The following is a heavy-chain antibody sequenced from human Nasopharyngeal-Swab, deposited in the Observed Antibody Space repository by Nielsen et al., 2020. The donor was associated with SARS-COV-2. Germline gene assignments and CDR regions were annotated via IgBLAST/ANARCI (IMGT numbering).Heavy chain of an antibody. CDR2: ISAYNGNT. J-gene: IGHJ4*02. CDR1: GYTFTSYG. Sequence: ASVKVSCKASGYTFTSYGISWVRQAPGQGLEWMGWISAYNGNTNYAQKLQGRVTMTTDTSTSTAYMELRSLGSDDTAVYYCARDMGYYYDSSGRDYFDYWGQGTLVTVSS. CDR3: ARDMGYYYDSSGRDYFDY. V-gene: IGHV1-18*01. D-gene: IGHD3-22*01.